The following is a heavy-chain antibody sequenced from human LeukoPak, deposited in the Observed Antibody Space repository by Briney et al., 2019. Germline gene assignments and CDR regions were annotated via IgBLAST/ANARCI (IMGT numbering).Heavy chain of an antibody. CDR2: INYDGNDT. D-gene: IGHD2-8*02. Sequence: GGSLRLSCAASGFRFSDHWMHWVRQSPDKGLVWVSRINYDGNDTSYADSVWGRFTISRDNTKNTLYLQMSSLKIEDTAVYYCARNWWGIDYWGPGTLVTVSS. J-gene: IGHJ4*02. V-gene: IGHV3-74*01. CDR1: GFRFSDHW. CDR3: ARNWWGIDY.